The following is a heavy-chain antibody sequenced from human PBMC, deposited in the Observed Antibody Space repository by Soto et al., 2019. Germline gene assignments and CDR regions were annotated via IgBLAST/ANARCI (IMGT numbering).Heavy chain of an antibody. CDR1: GGTFSSYA. Sequence: QVQLVQSGAEVKKPGSSVKVSCKASGGTFSSYAISWVRQAPGQGLEWMGGIIPIFGTANYAQKFQGRVTITADESTSTAYMELSSLRSEDTAVYYCARLGPLSSSSPYYYYGMDVWGQGTTVTVSS. CDR2: IIPIFGTA. V-gene: IGHV1-69*01. D-gene: IGHD6-6*01. J-gene: IGHJ6*02. CDR3: ARLGPLSSSSPYYYYGMDV.